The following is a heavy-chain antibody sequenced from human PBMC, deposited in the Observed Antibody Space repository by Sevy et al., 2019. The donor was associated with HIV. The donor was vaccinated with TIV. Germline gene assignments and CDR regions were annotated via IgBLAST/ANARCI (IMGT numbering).Heavy chain of an antibody. CDR1: GGSISGYY. D-gene: IGHD3-10*01. CDR3: ARYYGSGTFFDS. J-gene: IGHJ4*02. Sequence: SETLSLTCTVSGGSISGYYWGWIRQPPGKELEWIGYIDYSGGTNYNPSLKRRLTILVDRSKNQFSLRLSSVTAADTAVYYCARYYGSGTFFDSWGQGTLVTVSS. CDR2: IDYSGGT. V-gene: IGHV4-59*13.